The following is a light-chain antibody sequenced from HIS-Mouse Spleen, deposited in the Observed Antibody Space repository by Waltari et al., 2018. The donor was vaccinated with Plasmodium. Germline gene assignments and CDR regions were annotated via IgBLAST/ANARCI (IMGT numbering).Light chain of an antibody. J-gene: IGLJ3*02. V-gene: IGLV3-1*01. Sequence: SYELTQPPSVSVSPGQPASITCSGDKLGDKYACWYQQKPGQSPVLVIYQDSKRPSGIPVRFSGSNSGNTATLTIGGTQAMDEADYYCQAWDSSTAVFGGGTKLTVL. CDR1: KLGDKY. CDR2: QDS. CDR3: QAWDSSTAV.